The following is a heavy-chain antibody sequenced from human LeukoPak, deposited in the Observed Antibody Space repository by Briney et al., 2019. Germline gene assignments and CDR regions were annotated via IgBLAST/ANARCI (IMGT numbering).Heavy chain of an antibody. CDR1: GFSLSNIRMG. CDR2: SYADDGN. V-gene: IGHV2-26*01. Sequence: SGPVLVNPTETLTLTCTVSGFSLSNIRMGMSWIRQPPVKALEWLAHSYADDGNSYSTALRSRLTTSKDTSKSQVVLTMTNIDPVDTATYCCARIVRDGYNTNWYFDLWGRGTLVTVSS. D-gene: IGHD5-24*01. CDR3: ARIVRDGYNTNWYFDL. J-gene: IGHJ2*01.